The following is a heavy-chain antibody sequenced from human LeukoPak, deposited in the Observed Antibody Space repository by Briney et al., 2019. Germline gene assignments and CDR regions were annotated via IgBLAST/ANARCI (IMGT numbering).Heavy chain of an antibody. J-gene: IGHJ6*03. CDR1: GYTFTSYA. CDR3: ARSRGWHCSSTSCYADVGYYMDV. CDR2: INAGSGNT. D-gene: IGHD2-2*01. V-gene: IGHV1-3*03. Sequence: ASVKVSCKASGYTFTSYAMHWVRQAPGQRLEWMGWINAGSGNTKYSQEFQGRVTITRDTSASTAYMELSSLRSEDMAVYYCARSRGWHCSSTSCYADVGYYMDVWGKGTTVTVSS.